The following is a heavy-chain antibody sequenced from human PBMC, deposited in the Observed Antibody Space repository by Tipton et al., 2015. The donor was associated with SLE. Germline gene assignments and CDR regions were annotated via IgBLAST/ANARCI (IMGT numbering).Heavy chain of an antibody. D-gene: IGHD6-13*01. CDR1: GYTFTSYG. CDR3: ASDPHSSSWHEGMDV. J-gene: IGHJ6*02. V-gene: IGHV1-18*01. Sequence: QSGPEVKKPGASVKVSCKASGYTFTSYGISWVRQAPGQGLEWMGWISAYNGNTNYAQKLQGRVTMTTDTSTSTAYMELRSLRSDDTAVYYCASDPHSSSWHEGMDVWGQGTTVTVSS. CDR2: ISAYNGNT.